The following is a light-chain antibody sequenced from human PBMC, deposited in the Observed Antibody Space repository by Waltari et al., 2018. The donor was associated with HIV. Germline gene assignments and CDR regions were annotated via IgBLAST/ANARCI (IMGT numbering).Light chain of an antibody. CDR2: GAS. CDR1: PSLSSTY. CDR3: HQDGSAHPLT. Sequence: EIVLTQSPDTLSLSPGESVTLSCRASPSLSSTYLAWYQQKPGRGPRLIIYGASSRATGIPDRFSGSGSGTDFTLTINRLEPEDFAVYYCHQDGSAHPLTFGGGTKVEIK. V-gene: IGKV3-20*01. J-gene: IGKJ4*01.